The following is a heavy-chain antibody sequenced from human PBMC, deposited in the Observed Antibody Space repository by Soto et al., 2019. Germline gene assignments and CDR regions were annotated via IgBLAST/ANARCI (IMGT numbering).Heavy chain of an antibody. CDR2: INPNSGGT. V-gene: IGHV1-2*04. CDR1: GYTFTGYY. Sequence: ASVKVSCKASGYTFTGYYMHWVRQAPGQGLEWMGWINPNSGGTNYAQKFQGWVTMTRDTSISTAYMELSRLRSDDTAVYYCARDLGADCTNGVCWGGYGMDVWGQGTTVTVSS. D-gene: IGHD2-8*01. J-gene: IGHJ6*02. CDR3: ARDLGADCTNGVCWGGYGMDV.